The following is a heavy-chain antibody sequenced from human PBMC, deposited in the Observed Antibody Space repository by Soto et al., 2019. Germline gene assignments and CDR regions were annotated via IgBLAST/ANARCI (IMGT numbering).Heavy chain of an antibody. V-gene: IGHV5-51*01. CDR2: IYPGDSDT. D-gene: IGHD3-10*01. CDR1: GYSFTSYW. Sequence: PGESLKISCKGSGYSFTSYWISWVRQMPGKGLEWMGIIYPGDSDTRYSPSFQGQVTISADKSISTTYLQWSSLKASDTAMYYCARMKSRFDELSDSSGMDVWGQGTTVTVSS. J-gene: IGHJ6*02. CDR3: ARMKSRFDELSDSSGMDV.